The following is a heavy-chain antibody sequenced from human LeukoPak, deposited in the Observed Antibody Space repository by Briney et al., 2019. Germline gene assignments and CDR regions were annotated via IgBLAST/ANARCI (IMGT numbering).Heavy chain of an antibody. V-gene: IGHV3-53*01. J-gene: IGHJ4*02. CDR3: AREESGSYPGDY. CDR2: IYSGGST. CDR1: GFTVSSNY. D-gene: IGHD1-26*01. Sequence: GGSLRLSCAASGFTVSSNYMSWVRQAPGKGLEWVSVIYSGGSTYCADSVKGRFTISRDNSKNTLYLQMNSLRAEDTAVYYCAREESGSYPGDYWGQGTLVTVSS.